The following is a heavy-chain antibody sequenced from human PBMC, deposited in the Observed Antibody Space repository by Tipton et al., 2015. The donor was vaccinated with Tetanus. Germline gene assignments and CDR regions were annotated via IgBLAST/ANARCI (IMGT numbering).Heavy chain of an antibody. V-gene: IGHV3-15*01. J-gene: IGHJ6*01. Sequence: SLRLSCAASGLPFSNAWMTWVRQAPGKGLEWVGRIKSEIDGGTTDYAAPVKGIFTISRDDSKNTVYLQMNSLKTGNTAVYFCPTRRNGLDVWGQGTPVTVSS. CDR1: GLPFSNAW. CDR3: PTRRNGLDV. CDR2: IKSEIDGGTT.